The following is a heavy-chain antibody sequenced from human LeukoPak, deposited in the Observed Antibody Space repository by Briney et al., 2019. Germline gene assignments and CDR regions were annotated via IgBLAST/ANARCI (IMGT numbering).Heavy chain of an antibody. CDR1: GFTFSSFG. D-gene: IGHD3-10*01. CDR2: ISGSGDST. CDR3: AKNIGGLDY. Sequence: GGSLRLSCAASGFTFSSFGMSWVRQAPGKGLEWVSGISGSGDSTYYADSVKGRFTISRDNSKNTLYLQMNSLRGEDTAVYYCAKNIGGLDYWGQGTLVTVSS. V-gene: IGHV3-23*01. J-gene: IGHJ4*02.